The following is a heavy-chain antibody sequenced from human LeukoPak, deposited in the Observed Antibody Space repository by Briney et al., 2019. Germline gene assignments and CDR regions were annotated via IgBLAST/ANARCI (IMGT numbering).Heavy chain of an antibody. J-gene: IGHJ4*02. CDR1: GYTFTSYD. V-gene: IGHV1-8*01. Sequence: ASVKVSCKASGYTFTSYDINWVRQASGQGPEWMGWMNPNSGDTGYAQKFQGRVTMTRSTTTSTAYMELSSLRSEDTAVYYCARPRSTYYDSSGYDLWGQGTLVTVSS. CDR3: ARPRSTYYDSSGYDL. CDR2: MNPNSGDT. D-gene: IGHD3-22*01.